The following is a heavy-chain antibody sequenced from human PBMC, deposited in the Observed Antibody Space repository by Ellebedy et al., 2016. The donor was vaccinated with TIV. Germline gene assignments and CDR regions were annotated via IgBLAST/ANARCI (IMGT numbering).Heavy chain of an antibody. V-gene: IGHV1-69*01. CDR1: GFIISGDW. J-gene: IGHJ4*02. CDR2: ILPIFGTT. Sequence: KISCAASGFIISGDWMSWVRQAPGQGLEWMGGILPIFGTTEYAQKFQGRVTITADESTSTTYMELSSLRSEDTAVYYCARRSRDGYNYDFDYWGQGTLVTVSS. CDR3: ARRSRDGYNYDFDY. D-gene: IGHD5-24*01.